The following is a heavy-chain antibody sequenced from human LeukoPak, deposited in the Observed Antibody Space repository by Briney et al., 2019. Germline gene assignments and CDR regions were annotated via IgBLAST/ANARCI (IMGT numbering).Heavy chain of an antibody. J-gene: IGHJ4*02. CDR3: AKDLWRGSSTSCYDS. CDR1: GFTFSSYD. Sequence: QAGGSLRLSCAASGFTFSSYDMSWVRQAPGKGLEWVSAISGSGGSTYYADSVKGRFTISRDNSKNTLYLQMTSLRAEDTAVYYCAKDLWRGSSTSCYDSWGQGTLVTVSS. CDR2: ISGSGGST. D-gene: IGHD2-2*01. V-gene: IGHV3-23*01.